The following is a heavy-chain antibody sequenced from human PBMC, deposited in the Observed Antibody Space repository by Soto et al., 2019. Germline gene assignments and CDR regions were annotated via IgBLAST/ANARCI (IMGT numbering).Heavy chain of an antibody. Sequence: GGSLRLSCAASGFTFSSYEMNWVRQAPGKGLEWVSSISVSGSTMYYADSVKGRFTISRDNAKNSLYLQMNSLRAEDTAVYYCAREHTYDAFDIWGQGTMVTV. V-gene: IGHV3-48*03. CDR2: ISVSGSTM. CDR3: AREHTYDAFDI. J-gene: IGHJ3*02. D-gene: IGHD2-8*01. CDR1: GFTFSSYE.